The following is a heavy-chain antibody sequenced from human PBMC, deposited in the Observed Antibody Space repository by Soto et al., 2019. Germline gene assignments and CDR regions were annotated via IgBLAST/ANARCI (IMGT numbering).Heavy chain of an antibody. J-gene: IGHJ4*02. CDR1: GGSISSSSYY. CDR3: ATLLRGYDDTRPFDY. Sequence: QLQLQESGPGLVKPSETLSLTCTVSGGSISSSSYYWGWIRQPPGKGLEWIGSIYYSGSTYYNPSLKSRVTISVDTSKNQFSLKLSSVTAADTAVYYCATLLRGYDDTRPFDYWGQGTLVTVSS. V-gene: IGHV4-39*01. D-gene: IGHD3-3*01. CDR2: IYYSGST.